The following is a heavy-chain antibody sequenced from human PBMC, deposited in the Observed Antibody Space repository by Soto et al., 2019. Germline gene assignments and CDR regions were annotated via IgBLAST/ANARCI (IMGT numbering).Heavy chain of an antibody. J-gene: IGHJ4*02. CDR2: IYYSGTT. V-gene: IGHV4-30-4*01. CDR3: ARGTVDTAMVLDS. D-gene: IGHD5-18*01. Sequence: PSETLSLTCTVSGGSISSGDYYWSWIRLPPGKGLEWIGYIYYSGTTYYNPSLKSRVTISVDTSRKQFSLKLSSVTAADTAVYYCARGTVDTAMVLDSWGQGTLVTVSS. CDR1: GGSISSGDYY.